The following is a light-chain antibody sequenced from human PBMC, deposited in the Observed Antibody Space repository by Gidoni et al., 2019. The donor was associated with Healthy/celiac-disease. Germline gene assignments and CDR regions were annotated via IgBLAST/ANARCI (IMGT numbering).Light chain of an antibody. CDR3: QQSYSPLT. CDR1: QSISSY. J-gene: IGKJ4*01. V-gene: IGKV1-39*01. CDR2: AAS. Sequence: DIQMPQSPSSLSASVGDRVTITCRASQSISSYLNWYQQKPGKAPKLLIYAASSLQSGVPSRFSGSGSGTDFTLTISSLQPEDFATYYCQQSYSPLTFGGXTKVEIK.